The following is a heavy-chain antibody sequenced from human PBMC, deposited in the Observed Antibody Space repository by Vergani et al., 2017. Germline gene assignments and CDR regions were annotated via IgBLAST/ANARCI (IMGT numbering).Heavy chain of an antibody. D-gene: IGHD2/OR15-2a*01. V-gene: IGHV3-23*01. CDR2: ISGHGDRT. CDR1: GFTFSNSA. CDR3: AREERSNTSPFVGD. J-gene: IGHJ4*02. Sequence: EVHLLESGGGQVEAGGSLRLSCVASGFTFSNSAMSWVRQTPGKGLGWVSAISGHGDRTYDADSVKGRFTISRDNSKNTVYLQMNSLKAEDRATYYCAREERSNTSPFVGDWGQGTLVTV.